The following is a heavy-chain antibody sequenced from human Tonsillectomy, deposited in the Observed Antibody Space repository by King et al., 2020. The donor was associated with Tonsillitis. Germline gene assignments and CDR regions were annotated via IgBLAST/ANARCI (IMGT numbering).Heavy chain of an antibody. Sequence: VQLQESGPGLVKPSETLSLTCTVSGGSISSYYWSWIRPPPGKGLECIGYIYYSGSTSYNPSLRSRVTISVGTSKNQFSLKLSSVTAADTAVYYCARGRGTGATYYFDYWGQGTLVTVSS. V-gene: IGHV4-59*01. CDR1: GGSISSYY. J-gene: IGHJ4*02. CDR2: IYYSGST. CDR3: ARGRGTGATYYFDY. D-gene: IGHD7-27*01.